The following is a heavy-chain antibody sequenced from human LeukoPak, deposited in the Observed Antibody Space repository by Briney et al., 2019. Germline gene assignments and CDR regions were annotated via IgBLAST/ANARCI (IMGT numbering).Heavy chain of an antibody. J-gene: IGHJ4*02. CDR1: GVTLSSYS. D-gene: IGHD6-6*01. V-gene: IGHV3-7*01. CDR3: ARWATSFDL. CDR2: IKQDGSDK. Sequence: GGSLRLSCEASGVTLSSYSMNWVRQAPGKGLEWVANIKQDGSDKYYVDSVTGRFTISRDNAKNSLYLQMNSLRAEDTAVYYCARWATSFDLWGQGTLVTVSS.